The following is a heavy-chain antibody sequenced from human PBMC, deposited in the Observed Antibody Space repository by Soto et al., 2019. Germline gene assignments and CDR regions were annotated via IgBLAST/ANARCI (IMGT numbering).Heavy chain of an antibody. V-gene: IGHV3-23*01. D-gene: IGHD3-3*01. J-gene: IGHJ6*03. Sequence: GGSLRLSCAASGFTFSSYAMSWVRQAPGKGLEWVSAISGSGGSTYYADSVKGRFTISRDNSKNTLYLQMNSLRAEDTAVYYCAKEQRIGATIFGVVKGLPAQNMDVWGKGTTVTVSS. CDR1: GFTFSSYA. CDR2: ISGSGGST. CDR3: AKEQRIGATIFGVVKGLPAQNMDV.